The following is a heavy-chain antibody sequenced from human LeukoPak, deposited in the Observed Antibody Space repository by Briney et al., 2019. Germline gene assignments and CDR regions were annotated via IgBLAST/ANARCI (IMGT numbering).Heavy chain of an antibody. CDR2: ISSSSDYI. J-gene: IGHJ3*02. V-gene: IGHV3-21*01. D-gene: IGHD5-24*01. Sequence: GGSLRLSCAVSGFTFSNAWMTWVRQAPGKGLEWVSSISSSSDYIYYADSVKGRFTISRDNAKKSLYLQMNSLRAEDTAVYYCAREMATTKGYDAFDIWGQGTMVTVSS. CDR3: AREMATTKGYDAFDI. CDR1: GFTFSNAW.